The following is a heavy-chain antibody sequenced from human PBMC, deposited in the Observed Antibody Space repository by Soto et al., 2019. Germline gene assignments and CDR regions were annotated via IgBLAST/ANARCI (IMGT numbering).Heavy chain of an antibody. D-gene: IGHD3-16*01. Sequence: PGGSLRLSCAASGFTFSSYAMSWVRQAPGKGLEWVSAISGSGGSTYYADSGKGRFTISRDNSKNTLYLQMNTLRAEDTAVYYCAKDQGYDHLDKSGMAVWVQGPRVTVSS. CDR2: ISGSGGST. CDR1: GFTFSSYA. CDR3: AKDQGYDHLDKSGMAV. J-gene: IGHJ6*02. V-gene: IGHV3-23*01.